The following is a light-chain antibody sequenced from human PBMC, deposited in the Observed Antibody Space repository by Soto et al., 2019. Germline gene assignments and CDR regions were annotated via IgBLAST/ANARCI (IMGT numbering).Light chain of an antibody. CDR3: QQYNNWPPLT. Sequence: MTQSPATLSVSPWESATLSCRASQSVSSNLAWYQQKPGQAPRLLIYGVSTRATGIPARFSGSGSETKFTLTISSLQSEDFAVYYCQQYNNWPPLTFGGGTKVDIK. CDR2: GVS. CDR1: QSVSSN. V-gene: IGKV3-15*01. J-gene: IGKJ4*01.